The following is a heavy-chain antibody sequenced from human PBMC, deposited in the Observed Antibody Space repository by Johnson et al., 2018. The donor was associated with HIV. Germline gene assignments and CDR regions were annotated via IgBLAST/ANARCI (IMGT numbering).Heavy chain of an antibody. J-gene: IGHJ3*02. CDR2: MYGGGST. CDR1: GFTVTNKY. CDR3: ASLRAGAFDI. Sequence: MQLVESGGGLVQPGGSLRLSCAASGFTVTNKYMSWVRQAPGKGLEWVSVMYGGGSTYHADSVKGRFSLSRDNSKNTVYLQMNSLRAEDTAVYYCASLRAGAFDIWGQGTMVTVSS. V-gene: IGHV3-66*01.